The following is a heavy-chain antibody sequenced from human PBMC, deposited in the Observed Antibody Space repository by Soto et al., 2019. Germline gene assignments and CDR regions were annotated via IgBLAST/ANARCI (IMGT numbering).Heavy chain of an antibody. CDR3: ARDYGDYENWFDP. V-gene: IGHV1-2*02. D-gene: IGHD4-17*01. CDR2: INPNSGGA. CDR1: GYTFTGYC. Sequence: ASVKVSCKASGYTFTGYCMHWVRQAPGQGLEWMGWINPNSGGAHYAQKFQGRVTMTRDTSISTAYMELSRLRSDDTAVYYCARDYGDYENWFDPWGRGTLVTVSS. J-gene: IGHJ5*02.